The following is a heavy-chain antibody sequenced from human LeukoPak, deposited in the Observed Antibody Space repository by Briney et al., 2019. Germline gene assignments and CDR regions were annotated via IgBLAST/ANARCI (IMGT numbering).Heavy chain of an antibody. D-gene: IGHD3-9*01. CDR3: ARWERTELRYFDWLLPGRGAFDI. Sequence: SETLSLTCTVSGGSISSGSYYWSWIRQPAGKGLEWIGRIYTSGSTNYNPSLKSRVTISVDTSKNQFSLKLSSVTAADTAVYYCARWERTELRYFDWLLPGRGAFDIWGQGTMVTVSS. CDR2: IYTSGST. CDR1: GGSISSGSYY. V-gene: IGHV4-61*02. J-gene: IGHJ3*02.